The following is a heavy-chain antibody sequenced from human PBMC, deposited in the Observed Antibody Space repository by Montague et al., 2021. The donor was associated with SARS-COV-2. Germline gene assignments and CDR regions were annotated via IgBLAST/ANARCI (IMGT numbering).Heavy chain of an antibody. CDR2: IYYSGST. Sequence: ETLSLTCTVSGGSISGYYWSWVRQSPGKGLEWIGYIYYSGSTKYNPFLESRVTVSVDRSKNQVSLKLGSVTPADTAVYYCARLLRSCSNGVCRTYYYYAMDVWGQGTTVTVSS. CDR3: ARLLRSCSNGVCRTYYYYAMDV. CDR1: GGSISGYY. V-gene: IGHV4-59*01. D-gene: IGHD2-8*01. J-gene: IGHJ6*02.